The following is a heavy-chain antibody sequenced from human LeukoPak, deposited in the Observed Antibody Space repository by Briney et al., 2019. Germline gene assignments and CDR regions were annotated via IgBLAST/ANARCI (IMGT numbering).Heavy chain of an antibody. CDR2: ISSSSSFR. CDR3: ARNVPHYGDYSAANYYYYGMDV. J-gene: IGHJ6*02. D-gene: IGHD4-17*01. V-gene: IGHV3-21*01. CDR1: GFTFSSHS. Sequence: GVSLRLSCAGSGFTFSSHSINWVRQAPGKGLEWVSSISSSSSFRYYADSVRGRFTISRDNAKNSAYLQMNSLRAEDTAVYYCARNVPHYGDYSAANYYYYGMDVWGQGTTVTVSS.